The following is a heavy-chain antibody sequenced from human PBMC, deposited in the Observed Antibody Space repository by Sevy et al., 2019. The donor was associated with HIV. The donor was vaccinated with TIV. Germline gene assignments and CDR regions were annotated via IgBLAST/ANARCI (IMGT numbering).Heavy chain of an antibody. V-gene: IGHV3-53*01. CDR2: IYSDGST. D-gene: IGHD3-22*01. CDR1: GFTVGDNY. J-gene: IGHJ3*02. Sequence: GGSLRLSCAASGFTVGDNYMGWVRQAPGMGLEWVSVIYSDGSTYYADSVKGRFTISRDNSKNTLYLQMNSLRAEDTAVYYCANHASDYDSSGYLERDAFDIWGQGTMVTVSS. CDR3: ANHASDYDSSGYLERDAFDI.